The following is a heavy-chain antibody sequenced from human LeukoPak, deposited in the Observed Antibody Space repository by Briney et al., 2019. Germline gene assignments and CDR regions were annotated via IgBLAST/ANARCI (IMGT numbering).Heavy chain of an antibody. CDR1: GITFDDYA. CDR3: AKSLRGAPGDYFDY. D-gene: IGHD3-10*01. CDR2: ISWNSGSI. Sequence: GGSLRLSCAASGITFDDYAMHWVRQAPGKGLEWVSGISWNSGSIGYADSVKGRFTISRDNAKNSLYLQMNSLRAEDTALYYCAKSLRGAPGDYFDYWGQGTLVTVSS. V-gene: IGHV3-9*01. J-gene: IGHJ4*02.